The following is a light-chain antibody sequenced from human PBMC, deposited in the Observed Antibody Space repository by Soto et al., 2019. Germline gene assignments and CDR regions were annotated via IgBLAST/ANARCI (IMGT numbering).Light chain of an antibody. V-gene: IGLV2-14*01. CDR2: EVR. CDR1: SSDIGGYGY. CDR3: SSYRATGTLLV. J-gene: IGLJ2*01. Sequence: QAVLTQPASVSGSLGQSITLSCTGTSSDIGGYGYVSWYQQSPGRAPKLIIFEVRDRPVGVSDRFSGSKSGNTASLTISGLQAEDEATYYCSSYRATGTLLVFGGGTKLTVL.